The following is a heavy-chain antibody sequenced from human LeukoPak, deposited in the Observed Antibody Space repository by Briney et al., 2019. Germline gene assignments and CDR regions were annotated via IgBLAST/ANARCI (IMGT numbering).Heavy chain of an antibody. V-gene: IGHV3-33*01. Sequence: GGSLRLSCAASGFTFSSYGMHWVRQAPGNRLEWVAVIWYDGSNKYYADSVKGRFTISRDNSENTLYLQMNSLRAEDTAVYYCARARSSSWLYAEYFQHWGQGTLVTVSS. CDR1: GFTFSSYG. CDR2: IWYDGSNK. J-gene: IGHJ1*01. CDR3: ARARSSSWLYAEYFQH. D-gene: IGHD6-13*01.